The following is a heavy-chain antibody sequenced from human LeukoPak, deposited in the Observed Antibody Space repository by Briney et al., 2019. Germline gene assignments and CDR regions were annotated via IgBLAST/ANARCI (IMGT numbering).Heavy chain of an antibody. CDR2: IKQDGSEK. J-gene: IGHJ3*02. D-gene: IGHD3-10*01. Sequence: GGSLRLSCAASGFTFSSYWMSWVRQAPGKGLEWVASIKQDGSEKYYVDSVKGRFTISRDNAKNSLYLQMNSLRAEDTAVYYCRGSGDAFDIWGQGTMVTVSS. CDR3: RGSGDAFDI. CDR1: GFTFSSYW. V-gene: IGHV3-7*01.